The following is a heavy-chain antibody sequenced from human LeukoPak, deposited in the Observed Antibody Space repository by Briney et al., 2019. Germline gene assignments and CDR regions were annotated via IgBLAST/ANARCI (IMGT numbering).Heavy chain of an antibody. J-gene: IGHJ4*02. CDR3: ARDSLRFLEWLLSPLDY. D-gene: IGHD3-3*01. CDR1: GFTFSSYW. Sequence: GGSLRLSCAGSGFTFSSYWMSWVRQAPGKGLEWVANIQQDGNEKYYVDSVKGRFTISRDNAKNSLYLQMNSLRAEDTAVYYCARDSLRFLEWLLSPLDYWGQGTLVTVSS. CDR2: IQQDGNEK. V-gene: IGHV3-7*01.